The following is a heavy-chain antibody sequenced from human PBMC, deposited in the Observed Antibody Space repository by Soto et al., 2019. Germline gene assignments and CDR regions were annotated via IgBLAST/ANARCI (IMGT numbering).Heavy chain of an antibody. D-gene: IGHD3-9*01. J-gene: IGHJ4*02. V-gene: IGHV3-30-3*01. CDR2: ISYDGSNK. CDR1: GFTSSSYA. Sequence: PGGSLRLSCAASGFTSSSYAMHWVRQAPGKGLEWVAVISYDGSNKYYADSVKGRFTISRDNSKNTLYLQMNSLRAEDTAVYYCARDGYDILTGYSTFDYWGQGTLVTVYS. CDR3: ARDGYDILTGYSTFDY.